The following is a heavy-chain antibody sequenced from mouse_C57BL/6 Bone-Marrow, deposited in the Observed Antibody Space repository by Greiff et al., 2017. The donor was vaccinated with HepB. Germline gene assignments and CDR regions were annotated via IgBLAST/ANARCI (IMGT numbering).Heavy chain of an antibody. CDR3: ARESYYYGTPWFAY. CDR2: INPNYGTT. D-gene: IGHD1-1*01. V-gene: IGHV1-39*01. J-gene: IGHJ3*01. Sequence: EVKLMESGPELVKPGASVKISCKASGYSFTDYNMNWVKQSNGKSLEWIGVINPNYGTTSYNQKFKGKATLTVDQSSSTAYMQLNSLTSEDSAVYYCARESYYYGTPWFAYWGQGTLVTVSA. CDR1: GYSFTDYN.